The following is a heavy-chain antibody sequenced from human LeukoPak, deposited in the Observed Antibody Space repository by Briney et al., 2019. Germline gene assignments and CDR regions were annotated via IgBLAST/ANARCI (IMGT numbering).Heavy chain of an antibody. CDR3: ARDRGRSSSWYWMDYYYYYGMDV. CDR2: ISYDGSNK. V-gene: IGHV3-30*03. D-gene: IGHD6-13*01. J-gene: IGHJ6*02. Sequence: PGRSLRLSCAASGFTFSSYGMHWVRQAPGKGLEWVAVISYDGSNKYYADSVKGRFTISRENAKNSLYLQMNSLRAEDTAVYYCARDRGRSSSWYWMDYYYYYGMDVWGQGTTVTVSS. CDR1: GFTFSSYG.